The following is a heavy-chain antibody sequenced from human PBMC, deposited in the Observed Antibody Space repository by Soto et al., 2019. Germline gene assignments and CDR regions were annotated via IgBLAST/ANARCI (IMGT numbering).Heavy chain of an antibody. Sequence: GESLKISCQVSGYSFTIYWIGWVRQMPGKGLEWMGIIYPSDSDTRYSPSFQGQVTISADQSINTAYLQWDSLKASDTAIYYCARPANTEADRIDLWGQGTPVTVSS. D-gene: IGHD3-3*02. J-gene: IGHJ5*02. CDR3: ARPANTEADRIDL. V-gene: IGHV5-51*01. CDR1: GYSFTIYW. CDR2: IYPSDSDT.